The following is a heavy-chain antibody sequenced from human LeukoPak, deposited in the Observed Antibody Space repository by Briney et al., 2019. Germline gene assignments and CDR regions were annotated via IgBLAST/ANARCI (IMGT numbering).Heavy chain of an antibody. CDR2: MNPNSGNT. D-gene: IGHD2-15*01. CDR3: ARERGRYCSGGSCLTGFDP. Sequence: GASVKVSCKASGYTFTSYDINWVRQATGQGLEWMGWMNPNSGNTGYAQKFQGRVTTTRNTSISTAYMELSSLRSEDTAVYYCARERGRYCSGGSCLTGFDPWGQGTLVTVSS. CDR1: GYTFTSYD. J-gene: IGHJ5*02. V-gene: IGHV1-8*01.